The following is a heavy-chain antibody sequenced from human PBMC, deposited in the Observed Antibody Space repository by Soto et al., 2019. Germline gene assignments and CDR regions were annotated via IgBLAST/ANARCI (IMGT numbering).Heavy chain of an antibody. Sequence: EVQLVESGGGLIQPGGSLRLSCAASGFTVSSNCMSWVRQAPGKVLEWVSVIYSGGSTYYADSVKGRFTISRDNSKNTLSLQVNSLRAEDTAVYYCARASGRDIVLVPAAMGAGFPLYYFDYWGQGTLVTVSS. CDR3: ARASGRDIVLVPAAMGAGFPLYYFDY. CDR2: IYSGGST. J-gene: IGHJ4*02. CDR1: GFTVSSNC. D-gene: IGHD2-2*01. V-gene: IGHV3-53*01.